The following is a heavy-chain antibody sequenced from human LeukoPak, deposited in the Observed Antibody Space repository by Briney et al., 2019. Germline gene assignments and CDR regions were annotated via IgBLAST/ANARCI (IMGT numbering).Heavy chain of an antibody. CDR3: PRLRSGYLYYFDY. CDR1: GDSITSSSYY. Sequence: SETLSLTCTVPGDSITSSSYYWGWIRQPPGKGLEWLGSIYYSGSTSYNPSLKSRVTISGDTSKNQFTLKLSSVTSLYWPAYTCPRLRSGYLYYFDYWGQGTLVTVSS. V-gene: IGHV4-39*01. CDR2: IYYSGST. D-gene: IGHD5-12*01. J-gene: IGHJ4*02.